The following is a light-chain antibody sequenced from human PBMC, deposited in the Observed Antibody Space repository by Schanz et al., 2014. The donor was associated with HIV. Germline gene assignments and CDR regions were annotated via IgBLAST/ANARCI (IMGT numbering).Light chain of an antibody. CDR1: QYISSW. Sequence: DIQMTQSPSTLSAFVGDRVTITCRASQYISSWLAWYQQKPGKAPELLIYTASTLESGVPPRFSGSGSGTEFTLTISGLQPDDFATYFCHQYKTYPYTFGQGTKLEIK. CDR3: HQYKTYPYT. V-gene: IGKV1-5*03. CDR2: TAS. J-gene: IGKJ2*01.